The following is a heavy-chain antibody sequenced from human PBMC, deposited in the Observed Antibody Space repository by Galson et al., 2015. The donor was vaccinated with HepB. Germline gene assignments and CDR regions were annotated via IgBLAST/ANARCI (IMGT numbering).Heavy chain of an antibody. CDR2: INPNSGGT. V-gene: IGHV1-2*04. D-gene: IGHD3-22*01. CDR3: ARDYLRHGPYYYDSSAHGAFDY. J-gene: IGHJ4*02. Sequence: SVKVSCKASGYTLTGYYMHWVRQAPGQGLEWMGWINPNSGGTNYAQKFQGWVTMTRDTSISTAYMELSRLRSDDTAVYYCARDYLRHGPYYYDSSAHGAFDYWGQGTLVTVSS. CDR1: GYTLTGYY.